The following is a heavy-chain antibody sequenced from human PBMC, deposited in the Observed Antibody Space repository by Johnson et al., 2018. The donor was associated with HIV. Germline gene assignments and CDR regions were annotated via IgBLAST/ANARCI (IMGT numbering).Heavy chain of an antibody. CDR1: GFTFSSYG. CDR3: ATRDPTYRPGVFDI. J-gene: IGHJ3*02. D-gene: IGHD2-8*01. Sequence: VQLVESGGGVVQPGRSLRLSCAASGFTFSSYGMHWVRQAPGKGLEWVASINQDGSEKRYADSVKGRFTISRDNAENSMYLQMNSLRAEDTAVYYCATRDPTYRPGVFDIWGQGTMVTVSS. V-gene: IGHV3-7*01. CDR2: INQDGSEK.